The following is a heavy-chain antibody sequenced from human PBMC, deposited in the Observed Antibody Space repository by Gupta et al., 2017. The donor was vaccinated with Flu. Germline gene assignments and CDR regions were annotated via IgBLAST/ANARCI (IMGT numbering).Heavy chain of an antibody. CDR2: ISSDGSET. CDR1: ELTISNYW. V-gene: IGHV3-74*01. CDR3: LRGNTGYGNFDC. J-gene: IGHJ4*02. D-gene: IGHD5-12*01. Sequence: EVQLVESGGGLVQPGGSLRLSCAASELTISNYWMHWVRQAPGKLLLWVPRISSDGSETYYADSVKGRFTVSRDNAKNTLYLQMNSLRAEDTAVYYCLRGNTGYGNFDCWGQGTLVTVSS.